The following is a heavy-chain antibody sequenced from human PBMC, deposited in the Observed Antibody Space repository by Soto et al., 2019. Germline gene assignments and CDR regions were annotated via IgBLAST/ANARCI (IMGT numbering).Heavy chain of an antibody. V-gene: IGHV1-2*02. D-gene: IGHD2-21*02. Sequence: SVKVSWTASRYTLTGSYMRWVRQAHEQGREWMIWINPSGGGTNYAQNFQGRGTINRGTSISTASMVLSRRRSEDTAVYYCARRRFKKDHNAVPENGDCSAPWGKGTLDPVS. J-gene: IGHJ5*02. CDR1: RYTLTGSY. CDR2: INPSGGGT. CDR3: ARRRFKKDHNAVPENGDCSAP.